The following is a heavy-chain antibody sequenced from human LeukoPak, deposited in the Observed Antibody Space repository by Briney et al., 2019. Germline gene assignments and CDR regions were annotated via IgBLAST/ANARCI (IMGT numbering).Heavy chain of an antibody. CDR2: INHSGST. CDR3: ARAVWFGELYIDY. J-gene: IGHJ4*02. V-gene: IGHV4-34*01. Sequence: SETLSLTCAVYGGSFSGYYWSWIRQPPGKGLEWIGEINHSGSTNYNPSLKSRVTISVDTSKNQFSLKLSSVTAADTAVYYCARAVWFGELYIDYWGQGTLVTVSS. CDR1: GGSFSGYY. D-gene: IGHD3-10*01.